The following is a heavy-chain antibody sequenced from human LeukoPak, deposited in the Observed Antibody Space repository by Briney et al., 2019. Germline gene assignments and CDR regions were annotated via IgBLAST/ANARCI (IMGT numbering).Heavy chain of an antibody. Sequence: GGSLRLSCAASGFIFRSYGMHWVRQSPGKGLEWVALIWYDGSNKYYADSVKGRFTISRDNSKNTLYLQMNSLRAEDTAVYYCAKGRWVQPAGYLDFSGQGTLVTVSA. V-gene: IGHV3-33*06. CDR2: IWYDGSNK. CDR3: AKGRWVQPAGYLDF. J-gene: IGHJ4*02. D-gene: IGHD5-24*01. CDR1: GFIFRSYG.